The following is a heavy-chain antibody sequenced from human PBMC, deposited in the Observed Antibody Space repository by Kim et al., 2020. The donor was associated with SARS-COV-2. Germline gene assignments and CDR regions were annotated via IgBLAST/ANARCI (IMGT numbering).Heavy chain of an antibody. CDR2: INQDGSES. D-gene: IGHD3-10*01. CDR1: GFTFSRDW. Sequence: GGSLRLSCAASGFTFSRDWMTWVRQAPGKGLEWVANINQDGSESYYVDSVKGRLTISRDNAKNSLYLQMNSLRAEDTAVYYCAKLAAGDNYLGEGILV. CDR3: AKLAAGDNY. J-gene: IGHJ4*02. V-gene: IGHV3-7*01.